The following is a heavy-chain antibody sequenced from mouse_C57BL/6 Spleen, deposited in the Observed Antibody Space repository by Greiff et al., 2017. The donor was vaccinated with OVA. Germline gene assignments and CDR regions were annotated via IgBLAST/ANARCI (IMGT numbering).Heavy chain of an antibody. J-gene: IGHJ3*01. CDR3: ARCLYYGYDGFAY. CDR2: INPNNGGT. D-gene: IGHD2-2*01. CDR1: GYTFTDYY. Sequence: VQLQQSGPELVKPGASVKISCKASGYTFTDYYMNWVKQSHGKSLEWIGDINPNNGGTSYNQKFKGKATLTVDKSSSTAYMELRSLTSEDSAVYYCARCLYYGYDGFAYWGQGTLVTVSA. V-gene: IGHV1-26*01.